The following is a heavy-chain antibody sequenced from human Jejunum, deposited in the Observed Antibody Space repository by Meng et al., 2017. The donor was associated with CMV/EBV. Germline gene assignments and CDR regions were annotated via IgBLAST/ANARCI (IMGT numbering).Heavy chain of an antibody. Sequence: VASGLAFSNYPVSWVRQAPGRGLEWVSGISSSGGSTYDADSVKGRFSISRDNSRNTLYLQMMSLRAEDTAVYYCAGGGPAIYSPFDPWGQGTLVTVSS. J-gene: IGHJ5*02. CDR2: ISSSGGST. CDR1: GLAFSNYP. CDR3: AGGGPAIYSPFDP. D-gene: IGHD3-16*01. V-gene: IGHV3-23*01.